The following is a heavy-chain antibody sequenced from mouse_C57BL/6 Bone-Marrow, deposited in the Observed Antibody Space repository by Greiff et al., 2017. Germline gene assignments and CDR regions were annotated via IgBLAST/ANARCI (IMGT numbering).Heavy chain of an antibody. CDR1: GYTFTSYW. D-gene: IGHD1-1*01. J-gene: IGHJ4*01. Sequence: QVQLQQPGAELVKPGASVKLSCKASGYTFTSYWMHWVKQRPGQGLEWIGMIHPNSGSTNYNEKFKSKATLTVDKSSSTAYMQLSSLTSEDSAVYYCASSGITVVAGAYWGQGTSVTVSS. CDR3: ASSGITVVAGAY. V-gene: IGHV1-64*01. CDR2: IHPNSGST.